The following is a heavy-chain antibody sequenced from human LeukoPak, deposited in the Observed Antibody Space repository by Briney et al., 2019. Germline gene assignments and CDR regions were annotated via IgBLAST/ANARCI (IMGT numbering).Heavy chain of an antibody. CDR1: GFTFSSYA. V-gene: IGHV3-23*01. D-gene: IGHD3-10*01. CDR3: AKRFRGVHDAFDI. CDR2: ISGSGGST. Sequence: GGSLRPSCAASGFTFSSYAMSWVRQAPGKGLEWVSAISGSGGSTYYADSVKGRFTISRDNSKNTLYLQMNSLRAEDTAVYYCAKRFRGVHDAFDIWGQGTMVTVSS. J-gene: IGHJ3*02.